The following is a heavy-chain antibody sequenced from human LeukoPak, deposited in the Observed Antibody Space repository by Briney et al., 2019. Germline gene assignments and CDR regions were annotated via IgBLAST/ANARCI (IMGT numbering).Heavy chain of an antibody. J-gene: IGHJ4*02. Sequence: SETLSLTCTVSGGSISSSSYYWGWIRQPPGKGLEWIGSIYYSGSTYYNPSLKSRVTISVDTSKNQFSLKLSSVTAADTAVYYCARDWSYYGSGSYFFWGQGTLVTVS. D-gene: IGHD3-10*01. V-gene: IGHV4-39*07. CDR1: GGSISSSSYY. CDR3: ARDWSYYGSGSYFF. CDR2: IYYSGST.